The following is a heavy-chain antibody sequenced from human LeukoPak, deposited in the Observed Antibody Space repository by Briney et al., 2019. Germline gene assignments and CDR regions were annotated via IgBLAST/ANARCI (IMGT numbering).Heavy chain of an antibody. CDR3: ARDRPNREPLFHFDF. CDR1: GFTFNSFS. Sequence: GRSLRLSCAASGFTFNSFSMNWVRQAPGQGLEWVSYISSTSITIYYADSVKGRFTISRDNAKNSLYLQMNSLRDEDTAVYYCARDRPNREPLFHFDFWGRGTLVTVSS. V-gene: IGHV3-48*02. J-gene: IGHJ4*02. CDR2: ISSTSITI. D-gene: IGHD1-26*01.